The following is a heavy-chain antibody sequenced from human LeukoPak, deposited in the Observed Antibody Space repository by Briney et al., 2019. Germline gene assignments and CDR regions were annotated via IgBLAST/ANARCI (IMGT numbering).Heavy chain of an antibody. V-gene: IGHV3-74*01. D-gene: IGHD3-22*01. CDR1: GFTFSDYW. Sequence: PGGSLGLSCAASGFTFSDYWMHWVRQVPGKGLVWLSRISKEGDNAVYADSAKGRFTMSRDNAKKTVYLQLTTLRPEDTAVYYCARGGYSGSYYRFSWGQGTLVTVSS. CDR3: ARGGYSGSYYRFS. J-gene: IGHJ4*02. CDR2: ISKEGDNA.